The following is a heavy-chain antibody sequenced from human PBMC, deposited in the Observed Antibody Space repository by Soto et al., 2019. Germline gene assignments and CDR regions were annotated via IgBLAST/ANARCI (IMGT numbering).Heavy chain of an antibody. Sequence: PSETLSLTCAVYGGSFSGYYWSWIRQPPGKGLEWIGEINHSGSTNYNPSLKSRVTISVDTSKNQFSLKLSSMTAADTAVYYCARAGYYDFWSGYYYMDVWGKGTTVTVSS. D-gene: IGHD3-3*01. CDR2: INHSGST. J-gene: IGHJ6*03. V-gene: IGHV4-34*01. CDR1: GGSFSGYY. CDR3: ARAGYYDFWSGYYYMDV.